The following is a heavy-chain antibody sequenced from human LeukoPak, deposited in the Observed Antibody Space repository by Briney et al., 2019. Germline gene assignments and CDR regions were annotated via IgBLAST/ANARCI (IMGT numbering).Heavy chain of an antibody. CDR2: INPNSGGT. CDR3: ARDASSITMIVVADAFDI. D-gene: IGHD3-22*01. J-gene: IGHJ4*02. CDR1: GYTFTSYD. Sequence: ASVKVSCKASGYTFTSYDINWVRQAPGQGLEWMGWINPNSGGTNYAQKFQGRVTMTRDTSISTAYMELSRLRSDDTAVYYCARDASSITMIVVADAFDIWGQGTLVTVSS. V-gene: IGHV1-2*02.